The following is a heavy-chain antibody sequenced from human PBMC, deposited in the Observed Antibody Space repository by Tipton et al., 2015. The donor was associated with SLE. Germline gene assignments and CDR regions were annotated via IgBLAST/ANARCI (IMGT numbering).Heavy chain of an antibody. CDR2: ISDISAT. D-gene: IGHD3-9*01. CDR1: GFTFYDFA. CDR3: AKGIQYFDWPAFDS. Sequence: GSLRLSCAASGFTFYDFAMGWVRQAPGKGLEWVSGISDISATWYADSVKGRFAISRDNSKNTVSLQMTSLRVEDTAVYYCAKGIQYFDWPAFDSWGQGTLVTVSS. J-gene: IGHJ4*02. V-gene: IGHV3-23*01.